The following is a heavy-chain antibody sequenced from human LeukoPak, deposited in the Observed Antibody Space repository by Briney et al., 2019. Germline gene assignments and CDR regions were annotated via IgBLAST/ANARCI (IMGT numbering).Heavy chain of an antibody. V-gene: IGHV1-8*01. J-gene: IGHJ4*02. CDR2: MSPNSGNT. CDR1: GYTFTSYD. CDR3: AGGLGYCTNGVCTIDY. D-gene: IGHD2-8*01. Sequence: ASVKVSCKASGYTFTSYDFNWVRQATGQGLEWMGWMSPNSGNTGYAQKFQGRVTMTRNTSMSTAYMELSSLRSEDTAVYYCAGGLGYCTNGVCTIDYWGQGTLVTVSS.